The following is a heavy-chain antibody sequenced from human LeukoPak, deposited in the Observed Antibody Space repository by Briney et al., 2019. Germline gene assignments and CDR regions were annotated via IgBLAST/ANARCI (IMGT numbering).Heavy chain of an antibody. V-gene: IGHV4-34*01. J-gene: IGHJ4*02. CDR2: INHSGST. CDR3: ASKKKVAARPSQIDY. D-gene: IGHD6-6*01. Sequence: SETLSLTCAVYGGSFSDYYWSWIRQPPGKGLEWIGEINHSGSTNYNPSLKSRVTISVDTSKNQFSLKLSSVTAADTATYYCASKKKVAARPSQIDYWGQGTLVTVSS. CDR1: GGSFSDYY.